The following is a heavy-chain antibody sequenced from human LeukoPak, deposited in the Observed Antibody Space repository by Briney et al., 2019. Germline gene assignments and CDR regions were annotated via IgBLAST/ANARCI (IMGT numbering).Heavy chain of an antibody. V-gene: IGHV1-8*01. CDR1: GYTFTSYD. Sequence: VASVKVSCKASGYTFTSYDINWVRQATGQGLEWMGWMNPNSGNTGYAQKFQGRVTITRNTSISTAYMELSSLRSEDTAVYYCARGRSDSSYAFDIWGQGTMVTVSS. CDR3: ARGRSDSSYAFDI. J-gene: IGHJ3*02. CDR2: MNPNSGNT. D-gene: IGHD3-3*01.